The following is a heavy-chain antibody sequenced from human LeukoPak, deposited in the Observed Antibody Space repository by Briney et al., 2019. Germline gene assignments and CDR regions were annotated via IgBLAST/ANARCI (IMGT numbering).Heavy chain of an antibody. Sequence: GESLKISCKGSGYSFTSYWIGWVRQMPGKGLEWMGIIYPGDSDTRYSPSFQGQVTISADKSISTAYLQWSSLKASDTAMYYCARPLDYYDSSGYYGAFDIWDQGTMVTVSS. V-gene: IGHV5-51*03. D-gene: IGHD3-22*01. CDR3: ARPLDYYDSSGYYGAFDI. CDR2: IYPGDSDT. J-gene: IGHJ3*02. CDR1: GYSFTSYW.